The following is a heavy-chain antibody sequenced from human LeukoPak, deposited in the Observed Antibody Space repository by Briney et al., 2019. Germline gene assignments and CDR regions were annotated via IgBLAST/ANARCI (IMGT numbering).Heavy chain of an antibody. CDR3: AEGPLYDYVWGSYRSDY. V-gene: IGHV3-23*01. J-gene: IGHJ4*02. Sequence: GGSLRLSCAASGFTFSSYAMSWVRQAPGKGLEWVSAISGSGGSTYYADSVKGRFTISRDNSKNTLYLQMNSLRAEDTAVYYCAEGPLYDYVWGSYRSDYWGQGTLVTVSS. D-gene: IGHD3-16*02. CDR1: GFTFSSYA. CDR2: ISGSGGST.